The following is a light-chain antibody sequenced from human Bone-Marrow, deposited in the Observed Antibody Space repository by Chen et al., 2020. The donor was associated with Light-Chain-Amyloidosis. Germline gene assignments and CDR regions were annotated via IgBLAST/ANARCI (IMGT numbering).Light chain of an antibody. Sequence: EIVLTQSPGTLSLSPGERATLSCRASQSVSSSYLAWYQQKPGQAPRLLIYGASSRATGIPDRFSGSGSGTDFTLTINRLEPEDFAVYYGQQYGSSPPITFGGGTKVEIK. J-gene: IGKJ4*01. CDR1: QSVSSSY. CDR2: GAS. V-gene: IGKV3-20*01. CDR3: QQYGSSPPIT.